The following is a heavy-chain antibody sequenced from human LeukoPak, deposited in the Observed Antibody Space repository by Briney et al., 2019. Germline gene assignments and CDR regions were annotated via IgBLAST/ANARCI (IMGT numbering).Heavy chain of an antibody. CDR2: IIPIFGTA. CDR1: GGTFSSYT. D-gene: IGHD6-13*01. J-gene: IGHJ1*01. CDR3: ASGLSSWYSPRESRYFQH. Sequence: ASVKVSCKASGGTFSSYTISWVRQAPGQGHECMGGIIPIFGTANYAQKFQGRVAITADESTSTAYMELSSLRSEDTAVYYCASGLSSWYSPRESRYFQHWGQGTLVTVSS. V-gene: IGHV1-69*13.